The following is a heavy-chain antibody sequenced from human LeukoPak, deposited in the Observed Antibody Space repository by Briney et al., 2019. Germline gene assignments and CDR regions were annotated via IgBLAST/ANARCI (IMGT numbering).Heavy chain of an antibody. CDR3: AKVYYDILTGYYRMWGYFDY. Sequence: PGGSLRLSCAASGFTVSSNYMSWVRQAPGKGLEWVSAISGSGGSTYYADSVKGRFTISRDNSKNTLYLQMNSLRAEDTAVYYCAKVYYDILTGYYRMWGYFDYWGQGTLVTVSS. V-gene: IGHV3-23*01. J-gene: IGHJ4*02. CDR2: ISGSGGST. CDR1: GFTVSSNY. D-gene: IGHD3-9*01.